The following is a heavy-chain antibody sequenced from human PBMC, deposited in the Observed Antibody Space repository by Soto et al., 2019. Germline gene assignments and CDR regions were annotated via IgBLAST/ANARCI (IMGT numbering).Heavy chain of an antibody. Sequence: QVQLVQSGAEVKKPGSSVKVSCKASGGTFSSYAISWVRQAPGRGLEWMGWIIPIFGTANYAQKFQGRVTITADESTSTAYMELSSLRSEDTAVYYCARGGIQLREYYYYGMDVWGQGTTVTVSS. CDR2: IIPIFGTA. CDR1: GGTFSSYA. CDR3: ARGGIQLREYYYYGMDV. J-gene: IGHJ6*02. D-gene: IGHD5-18*01. V-gene: IGHV1-69*12.